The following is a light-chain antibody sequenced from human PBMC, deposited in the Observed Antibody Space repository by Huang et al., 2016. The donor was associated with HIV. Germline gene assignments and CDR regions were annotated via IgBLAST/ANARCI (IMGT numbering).Light chain of an antibody. J-gene: IGKJ3*01. CDR3: LQLNSYVGT. CDR1: QDISSF. Sequence: IQLTQSPSSLSASVGDRVTITCRASQDISSFLAWYQQKPGTAPKLLIYAASTLESGVPSRFSGSGSGTDFTLTINNLQPEYFATYYCLQLNSYVGTFGPGTNVDV. CDR2: AAS. V-gene: IGKV1-9*01.